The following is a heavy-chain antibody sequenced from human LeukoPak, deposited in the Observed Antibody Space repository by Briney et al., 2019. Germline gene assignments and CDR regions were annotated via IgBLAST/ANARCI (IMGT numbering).Heavy chain of an antibody. J-gene: IGHJ4*02. CDR2: IYHTGSF. V-gene: IGHV4-30-4*01. CDR1: GGSISSGDYY. Sequence: PSETLSLTCTVSGGSISSGDYYWSWIRQPPGKGLEWIGFIYHTGSFHYNPSLKSRVTISVDTSKNQFSLNLRSVTAADTAVYFCGRGSRIVGTTSVWYYFDYWGQGTLVTVSS. CDR3: GRGSRIVGTTSVWYYFDY. D-gene: IGHD1-26*01.